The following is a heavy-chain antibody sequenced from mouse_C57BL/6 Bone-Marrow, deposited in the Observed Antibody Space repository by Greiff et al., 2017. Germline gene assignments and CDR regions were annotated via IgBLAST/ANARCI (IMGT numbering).Heavy chain of an antibody. D-gene: IGHD2-1*01. V-gene: IGHV1-59*01. CDR1: GYTFTSYW. CDR3: AREGNYVGDY. CDR2: IDPSDSYT. J-gene: IGHJ2*01. Sequence: QVQLQQSVAELVRPGTSVKLSCKASGYTFTSYWMHWVKQRPGQGLEWIGVIDPSDSYTNYNQKFKGKATLTVDTSSSTAYMQLSSLTSEDSAVYYCAREGNYVGDYWGQGTTLTVSS.